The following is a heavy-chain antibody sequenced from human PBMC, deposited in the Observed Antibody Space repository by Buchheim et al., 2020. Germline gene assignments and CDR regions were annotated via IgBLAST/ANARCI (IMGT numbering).Heavy chain of an antibody. CDR2: ISSSSSTI. J-gene: IGHJ4*02. Sequence: EVQLVESGRGLVQPGGSLRLSCAASGFTFSSYSMNWVRQAPGKGLEWVSYISSSSSTIYSADSVKGRFTISRDNAKNTLYLQMNSLRAEDTAVYYCAREGSSSWTTPLWYWGQGTL. CDR3: AREGSSSWTTPLWY. D-gene: IGHD6-13*01. V-gene: IGHV3-48*01. CDR1: GFTFSSYS.